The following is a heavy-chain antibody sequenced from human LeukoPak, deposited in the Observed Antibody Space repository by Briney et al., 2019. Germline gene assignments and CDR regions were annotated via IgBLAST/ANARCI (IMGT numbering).Heavy chain of an antibody. CDR2: INHSGST. CDR1: GGSFSGYY. Sequence: SETLSLTCAVYGGSFSGYYWSWIRQPPGKGLEWIGEINHSGSTNYNPSLKSRVTISVDTSENQFSLILTSVTAADTAVYYCARGLYSSSHVDYWGQGTLVTVSS. J-gene: IGHJ4*02. V-gene: IGHV4-34*01. CDR3: ARGLYSSSHVDY. D-gene: IGHD6-13*01.